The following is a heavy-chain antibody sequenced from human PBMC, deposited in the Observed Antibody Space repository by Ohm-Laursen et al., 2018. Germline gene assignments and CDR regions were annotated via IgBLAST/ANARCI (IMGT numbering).Heavy chain of an antibody. V-gene: IGHV4-61*05. CDR1: GGSISSSSYY. J-gene: IGHJ6*02. CDR3: ARHSGYYGMDV. Sequence: TLSLTCTVSGGSISSSSYYWGWIRQPPGKGLEWIGYIYYSGSTNYNPSLKSRVTISVDTSKNQFSLKLSSVTAADTAVYYCARHSGYYGMDVWGQGTTVTVSS. CDR2: IYYSGST.